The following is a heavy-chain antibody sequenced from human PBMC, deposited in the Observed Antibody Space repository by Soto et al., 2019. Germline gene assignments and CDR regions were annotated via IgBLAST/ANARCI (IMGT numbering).Heavy chain of an antibody. Sequence: ASVKVPCQAFGLPFYRFGISWVRKAPGQGLEWMGWISGYNGDTNYAQKVQGRVTMTIDTSTYTAYMELRSLTSDDTAIYYCAKNGQPPYYYYGMDVWGQGTTVTSP. J-gene: IGHJ6*02. D-gene: IGHD2-8*01. CDR3: AKNGQPPYYYYGMDV. V-gene: IGHV1-18*01. CDR2: ISGYNGDT. CDR1: GLPFYRFG.